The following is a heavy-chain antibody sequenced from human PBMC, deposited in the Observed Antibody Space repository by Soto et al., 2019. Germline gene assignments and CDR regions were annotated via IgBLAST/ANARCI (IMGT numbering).Heavy chain of an antibody. CDR3: ARYTPMGSGSYYPFDY. J-gene: IGHJ4*02. V-gene: IGHV3-48*02. D-gene: IGHD3-10*01. CDR1: GFTFSSYS. CDR2: ISSSSSTI. Sequence: GGSLRLSCAASGFTFSSYSMNWVRQAPGKGLEWVSYISSSSSTIYYADSVKGRFTISRDNAKNSLYLQMNSLRDEDTAVYYCARYTPMGSGSYYPFDYWGQGTLVTVSS.